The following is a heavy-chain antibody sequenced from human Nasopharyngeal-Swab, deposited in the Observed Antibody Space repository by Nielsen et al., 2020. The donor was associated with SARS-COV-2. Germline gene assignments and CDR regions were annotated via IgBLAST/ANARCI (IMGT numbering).Heavy chain of an antibody. V-gene: IGHV7-4-1*02. CDR1: GYTFTSYA. CDR2: INTNTGNP. Sequence: ASVKVSCNASGYTFTSYAMNWVRQAPGQGLEWMGWINTNTGNPTYAQGFTGRFVFSLDTSVSTEYLQIRSLKAEDTAVYYCARPRRGSSSRDGFDHWGQGTLVTASS. CDR3: ARPRRGSSSRDGFDH. D-gene: IGHD6-13*01. J-gene: IGHJ5*02.